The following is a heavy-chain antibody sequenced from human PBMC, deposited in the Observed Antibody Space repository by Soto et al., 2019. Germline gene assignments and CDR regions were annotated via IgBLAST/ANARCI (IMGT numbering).Heavy chain of an antibody. D-gene: IGHD3-16*02. CDR1: GFTFDDYG. Sequence: GGSLRLSCAASGFTFDDYGMSWVRQAPGKGLEWVSGINWNGGSTGYADSVKGRFTISRDNAKNSLYLQMNSLRAEDTALYYCARVGHLDDYVWGSYRSEGSGAFDIWGQGTMVTVSS. CDR2: INWNGGST. J-gene: IGHJ3*02. CDR3: ARVGHLDDYVWGSYRSEGSGAFDI. V-gene: IGHV3-20*04.